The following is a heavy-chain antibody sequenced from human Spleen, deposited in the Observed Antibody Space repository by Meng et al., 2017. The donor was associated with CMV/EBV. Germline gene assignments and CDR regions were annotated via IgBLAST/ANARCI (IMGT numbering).Heavy chain of an antibody. CDR3: ARDISGVAGQSDAFDI. CDR2: IYYSGST. Sequence: SETLSLTCTVSGGSISSYYWSWIRQPPGKGLEWIGYIYYSGSTNYNPSLKSRVTISVDTSKNQFSLKLSSVTAADTAVYYCARDISGVAGQSDAFDIWGQGTMVTVSS. V-gene: IGHV4-59*01. D-gene: IGHD6-19*01. CDR1: GGSISSYY. J-gene: IGHJ3*02.